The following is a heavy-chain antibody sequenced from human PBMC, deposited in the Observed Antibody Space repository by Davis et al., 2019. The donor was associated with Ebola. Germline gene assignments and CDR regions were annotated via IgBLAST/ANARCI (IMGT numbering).Heavy chain of an antibody. V-gene: IGHV3-23*01. D-gene: IGHD5-12*01. CDR3: AKDLDERSGNESVYFDY. CDR2: ITSSGDKT. Sequence: PGGSLRLSCAASGITFSSYAMSWVRQAPGKGLEWVSAITSSGDKTYYADSVRGRFSISRDNSKNTLFLQMNSLRTEDTAVYYCAKDLDERSGNESVYFDYWGQRTLVTVSS. CDR1: GITFSSYA. J-gene: IGHJ4*02.